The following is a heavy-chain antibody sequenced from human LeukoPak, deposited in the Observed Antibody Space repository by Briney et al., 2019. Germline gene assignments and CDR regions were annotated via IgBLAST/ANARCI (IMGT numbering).Heavy chain of an antibody. CDR2: ISSSSSYI. J-gene: IGHJ4*02. CDR3: ARGVSSSPPFLGY. CDR1: GFTFSSYS. Sequence: SGGSLRLSCAASGFTFSSYSMNWVRQAPGKGLEWVSSISSSSSYIYYADSVKGRFTISRDNAKNSLYLQMNSLRAEDTAVYYCARGVSSSPPFLGYWGQGTLVTVSS. D-gene: IGHD6-6*01. V-gene: IGHV3-21*01.